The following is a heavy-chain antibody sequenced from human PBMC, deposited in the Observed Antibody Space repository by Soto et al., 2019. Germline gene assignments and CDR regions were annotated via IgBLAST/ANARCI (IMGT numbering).Heavy chain of an antibody. CDR3: ATSLVTSRTRVDY. V-gene: IGHV4-31*03. Sequence: QVQLQESGPGLVKPSQTLSLTCTVSGGSIYTGGFYWSWIRQLPVKRLEWLGYLYYTGSTQYTPSLKSRLTISTDTSDNQFSLSLNSVTAADTAVYYCATSLVTSRTRVDYWVQGTLVTVSS. CDR1: GGSIYTGGFY. D-gene: IGHD1-26*01. J-gene: IGHJ4*02. CDR2: LYYTGST.